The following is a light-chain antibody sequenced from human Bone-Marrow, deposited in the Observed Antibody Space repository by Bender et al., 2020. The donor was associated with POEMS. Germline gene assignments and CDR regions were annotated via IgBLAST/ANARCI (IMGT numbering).Light chain of an antibody. CDR3: SSYTSSATLI. V-gene: IGLV2-14*02. CDR2: EDT. J-gene: IGLJ2*01. CDR1: SSDVGPYNL. Sequence: QSALTQPASVSGSPGQSITISCTGTSSDVGPYNLVSWYQQHPGKAPKVIIYEDTKRPSGVSDRFSGSKSGNTASLTISGLQTEDEAEYYCSSYTSSATLIFGGGTKLTVL.